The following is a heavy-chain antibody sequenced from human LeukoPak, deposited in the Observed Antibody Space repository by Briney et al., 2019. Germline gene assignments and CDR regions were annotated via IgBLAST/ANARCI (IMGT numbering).Heavy chain of an antibody. J-gene: IGHJ4*02. CDR2: INPNSGGT. Sequence: GASVKVSCKASGGTFSSYYTHWVRQAPGQGLEWMGWINPNSGGTNYAQKFQGRVTMTRDTSISTAYMELSRLRSDDTAVYYCARDLEEDYGDYVIDYWGQGTLVTVSS. CDR1: GGTFSSYY. V-gene: IGHV1-2*02. CDR3: ARDLEEDYGDYVIDY. D-gene: IGHD4-17*01.